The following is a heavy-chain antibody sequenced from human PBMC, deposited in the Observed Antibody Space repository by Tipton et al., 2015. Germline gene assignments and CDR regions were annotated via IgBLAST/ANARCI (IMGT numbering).Heavy chain of an antibody. J-gene: IGHJ4*02. CDR2: IHYSGST. D-gene: IGHD3-3*01. V-gene: IGHV4-39*01. CDR3: ARLVEWFKGGGSFDY. Sequence: TLSLTCAVYGGSFSPYSWDWIRQPPGKGLEWIGSIHYSGSTFYNPSLKSRLTISVDTSKNQFSLNLTSVSAADTAVYYCARLVEWFKGGGSFDYWGQGTLVTVSS. CDR1: GGSFSPYS.